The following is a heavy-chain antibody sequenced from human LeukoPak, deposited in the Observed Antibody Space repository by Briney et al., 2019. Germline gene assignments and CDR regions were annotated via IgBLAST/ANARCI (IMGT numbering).Heavy chain of an antibody. CDR1: GFTFSSYG. CDR3: AKNQWNSGSPEY. Sequence: GGSLRLSCAASGFTFSSYGMHWVRQAPGKGLEWVAVISYDGSNKYYADSVKGRFTISRDNSKNTLYLQMNSLRAEDTAVYYCAKNQWNSGSPEYWGQGTRVTASS. CDR2: ISYDGSNK. J-gene: IGHJ4*02. V-gene: IGHV3-30*18. D-gene: IGHD1/OR15-1a*01.